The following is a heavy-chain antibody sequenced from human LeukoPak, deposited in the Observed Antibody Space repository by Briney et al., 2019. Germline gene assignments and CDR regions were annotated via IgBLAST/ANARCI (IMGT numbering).Heavy chain of an antibody. J-gene: IGHJ4*02. V-gene: IGHV3-23*01. CDR3: AKDLTTVTRFES. CDR1: GFTFSNYA. D-gene: IGHD4-17*01. Sequence: GGSLRLSCTASGFTFSNYAMNWVRHAPEKGLEWVSSISGSGNSAFYTDSVKGRFTISRDNPKNTLYLQMNSLRVEDTAIYYCAKDLTTVTRFESWGQGTLVTVSS. CDR2: ISGSGNSA.